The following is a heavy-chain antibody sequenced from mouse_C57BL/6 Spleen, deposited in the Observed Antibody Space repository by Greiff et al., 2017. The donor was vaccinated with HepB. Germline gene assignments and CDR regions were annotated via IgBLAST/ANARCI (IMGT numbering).Heavy chain of an antibody. CDR1: GYTFTSYW. D-gene: IGHD1-1*01. CDR3: ARSGITTVVAPYAMDY. V-gene: IGHV1-72*01. J-gene: IGHJ4*01. CDR2: FDPNSGGT. Sequence: QVQLQQSGAELVKPGASVKLSCKASGYTFTSYWMHWVKQRPGRGLEWIGRFDPNSGGTKYNEKFKSKATLTVDKPSSTAYMQLSSLTSEDSAVYYCARSGITTVVAPYAMDYWGQGTSVTVSS.